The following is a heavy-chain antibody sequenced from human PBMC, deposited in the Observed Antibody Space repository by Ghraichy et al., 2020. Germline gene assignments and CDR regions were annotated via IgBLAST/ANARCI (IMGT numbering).Heavy chain of an antibody. D-gene: IGHD2-2*02. CDR1: GFTFSSYW. CDR2: INSDGSST. V-gene: IGHV3-74*01. J-gene: IGHJ6*02. CDR3: ARGDCSSTSCNIWIYYYYYGMDV. Sequence: GGSLRLSCAASGFTFSSYWMHWVRQAPGKGLVWVSRINSDGSSTSYADSVKGRFTISRDNAKNTLYLQMNSLRAEDTAVYYCARGDCSSTSCNIWIYYYYYGMDVWGQGTTVTVSS.